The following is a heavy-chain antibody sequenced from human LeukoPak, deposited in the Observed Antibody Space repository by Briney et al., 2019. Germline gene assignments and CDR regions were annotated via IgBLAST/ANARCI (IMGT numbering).Heavy chain of an antibody. CDR2: INHSGST. CDR3: ARGSLFQLPCFDY. V-gene: IGHV4-34*01. D-gene: IGHD2-2*01. CDR1: GGSFSGYY. Sequence: PSETLPLTCAVYGGSFSGYYWSWIRQPPGKGLEWIGEINHSGSTNYNPSLKSRVTISVDTSKNQFSLKLSSVTAADTAVYYCARGSLFQLPCFDYWGQGTLVTVSS. J-gene: IGHJ4*02.